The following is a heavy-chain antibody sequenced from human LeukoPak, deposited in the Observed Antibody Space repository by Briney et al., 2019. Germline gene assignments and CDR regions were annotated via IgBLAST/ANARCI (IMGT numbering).Heavy chain of an antibody. CDR3: ARDNHGDFDI. V-gene: IGHV4-30-2*01. J-gene: IGHJ3*02. Sequence: SQALSLTCAVSGGSISSGGYSWSWIRQPPGKGLEWIGYIYHSGSTYYNPSLKSRVTISVDRSKNQFSLKLSSVTAADTAVYYCARDNHGDFDIWGQGTMVTVSS. CDR1: GGSISSGGYS. D-gene: IGHD4-17*01. CDR2: IYHSGST.